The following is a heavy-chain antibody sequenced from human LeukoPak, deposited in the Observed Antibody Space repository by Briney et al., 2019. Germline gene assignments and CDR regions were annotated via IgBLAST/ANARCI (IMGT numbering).Heavy chain of an antibody. D-gene: IGHD4-17*01. V-gene: IGHV3-30*04. Sequence: GRSLRLSCTASGFTFNHYAMHWVRQAPGKGLEWMAVISYDGSNKDYADSVKGRFTISRDNSNLTMYLHINSLRGEDTAVYHCARGSSWYGDPRGFDNWGQGALVTLSS. J-gene: IGHJ4*02. CDR2: ISYDGSNK. CDR1: GFTFNHYA. CDR3: ARGSSWYGDPRGFDN.